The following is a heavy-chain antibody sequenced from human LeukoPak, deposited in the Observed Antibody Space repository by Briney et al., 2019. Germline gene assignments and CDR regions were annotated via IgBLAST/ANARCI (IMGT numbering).Heavy chain of an antibody. V-gene: IGHV3-48*03. CDR3: ARRRMTTVTNSPVDY. J-gene: IGHJ4*02. D-gene: IGHD4-17*01. CDR1: GFTFSSYE. Sequence: GGSLRLSCAASGFTFSSYEMNWDRQAPGKGLEWVSYISSSGSTIYYADSVKGRFTISRDNAKNSLYLQMNSLRAEDTAVYYCARRRMTTVTNSPVDYWGQGTLVTVSS. CDR2: ISSSGSTI.